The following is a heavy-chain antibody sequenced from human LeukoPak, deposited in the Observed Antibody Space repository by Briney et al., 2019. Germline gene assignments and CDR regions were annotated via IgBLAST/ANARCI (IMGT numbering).Heavy chain of an antibody. CDR2: INPNSGGT. Sequence: GASVKVACKASGYTFIGYYMHWVRQAPGQGLEWMGRINPNSGGTNYAQKFQGRVTMTRDTSISTAYMELSRLRSDDTAVYYCARGRTAINDYWGQGTLVTVSS. J-gene: IGHJ4*02. CDR1: GYTFIGYY. CDR3: ARGRTAINDY. D-gene: IGHD2-21*02. V-gene: IGHV1-2*06.